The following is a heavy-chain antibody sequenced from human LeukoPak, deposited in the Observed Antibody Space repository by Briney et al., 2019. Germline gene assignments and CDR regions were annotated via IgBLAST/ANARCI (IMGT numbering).Heavy chain of an antibody. V-gene: IGHV1-2*02. CDR1: GYTFTGHY. Sequence: GASVKVSCKASGYTFTGHYMHWVRQAPGQGLEWMGWINPNSGGTDYAQKFQGRVTMTRDTSISTAYMELSRLRADDTAIHYCARDGHCSSTSCHDYWGQGTLVTVSS. J-gene: IGHJ4*02. CDR3: ARDGHCSSTSCHDY. D-gene: IGHD2-2*01. CDR2: INPNSGGT.